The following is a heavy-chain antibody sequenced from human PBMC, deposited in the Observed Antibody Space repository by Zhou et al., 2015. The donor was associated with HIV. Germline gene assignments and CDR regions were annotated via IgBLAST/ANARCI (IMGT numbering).Heavy chain of an antibody. CDR3: ARARLPGRQFDWVLSPFVH. V-gene: IGHV3-74*02. CDR2: IDQDGGST. Sequence: DVQLVESGGASVQPGGSLRLSCEGSGFTFSVYWMHWVRQVPGKGLIWVSRIDQDGGSTTYADSVRGRFTISRDNAAKTLHLQMNSLRVEDMGVYYCARARLPGRQFDWVLSPFVHWGRGTLVTVSS. J-gene: IGHJ5*02. D-gene: IGHD3-9*01. CDR1: GFTFSVYW.